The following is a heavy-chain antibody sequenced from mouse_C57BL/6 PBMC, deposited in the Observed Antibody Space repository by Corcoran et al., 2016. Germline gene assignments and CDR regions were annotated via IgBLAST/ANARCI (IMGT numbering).Heavy chain of an antibody. J-gene: IGHJ4*01. CDR1: GYTFTDYY. CDR3: EREGYDGWGAMDY. D-gene: IGHD2-14*01. V-gene: IGHV1-76*01. CDR2: IYPGSGNT. Sequence: QVQLKQSGAELVRPGASVKLSCKASGYTFTDYYINWVKQRPGQGLEWIARIYPGSGNTYYNEKFKGKATLTAEKSSSTAYMQLSSLTSEDSAVYFCEREGYDGWGAMDYWGQGTSVTVSS.